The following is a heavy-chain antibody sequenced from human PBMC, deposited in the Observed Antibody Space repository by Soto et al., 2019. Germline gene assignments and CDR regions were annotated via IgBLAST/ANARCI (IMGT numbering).Heavy chain of an antibody. CDR3: AREHYCSGGSCYSAWSDP. V-gene: IGHV1-18*04. CDR2: ISAYNGNT. Sequence: ASVKVSCKASGYTFTSYGISWVRQAPGQGLEWMGWISAYNGNTNYAQKLQGRVTMTTDTSTSTAYMELRSLRSDDTAVYYCAREHYCSGGSCYSAWSDPWGQGPLLTVYS. CDR1: GYTFTSYG. J-gene: IGHJ5*02. D-gene: IGHD2-15*01.